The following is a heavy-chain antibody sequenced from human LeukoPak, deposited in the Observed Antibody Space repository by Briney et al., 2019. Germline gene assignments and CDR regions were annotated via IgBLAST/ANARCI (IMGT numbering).Heavy chain of an antibody. CDR3: ARQNSDYYDSSGYYPDY. J-gene: IGHJ4*02. CDR1: GYTFTSYD. CDR2: ISVYNGNT. Sequence: VSVKVSCKASGYTFTSYDISWVRQAPGQGLEWMGWISVYNGNTNYAQKLQGRVTMTTDTSTSTAYMELRSLRSDDTAVYYCARQNSDYYDSSGYYPDYWGQGTLVTVSS. D-gene: IGHD3-22*01. V-gene: IGHV1-18*01.